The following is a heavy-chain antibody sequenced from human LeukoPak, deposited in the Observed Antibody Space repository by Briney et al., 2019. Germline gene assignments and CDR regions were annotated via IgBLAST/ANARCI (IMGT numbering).Heavy chain of an antibody. J-gene: IGHJ4*02. D-gene: IGHD1-26*01. CDR1: GFTFSSYW. CDR2: ISGRGGST. V-gene: IGHV3-23*01. Sequence: GGSLRLSCAASGFTFSSYWMSWVRQAPGKGLGWVSAISGRGGSTYYGDSVQGSFTISRDNSKNTLYLKMNSLRAEDTAVYYCAKAANEWELLAGYFDYWGQGTLVTVSS. CDR3: AKAANEWELLAGYFDY.